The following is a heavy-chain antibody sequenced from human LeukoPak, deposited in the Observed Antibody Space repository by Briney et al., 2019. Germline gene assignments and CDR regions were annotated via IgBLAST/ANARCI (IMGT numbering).Heavy chain of an antibody. V-gene: IGHV4-59*08. CDR2: IYYSGST. J-gene: IGHJ4*02. CDR3: ARGATYYDFWSGYYMALNFDY. CDR1: GDSISTYY. D-gene: IGHD3-3*01. Sequence: SETLSLTCTVSGDSISTYYWSWIRQPPGKGLEWIGYIYYSGSTNYHPSLKSRVTISVDTSKNQFSLKLSSVTAADTAVYYCARGATYYDFWSGYYMALNFDYWGQGTLVTVSS.